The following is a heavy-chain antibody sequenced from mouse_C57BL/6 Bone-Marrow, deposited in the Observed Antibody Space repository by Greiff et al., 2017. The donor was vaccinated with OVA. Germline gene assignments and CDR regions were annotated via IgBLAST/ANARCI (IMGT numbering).Heavy chain of an antibody. Sequence: QVQLQQSGAELVRPGTSVKVSCKASGYAFTNYLIEWVKQRPGQGLEWIGVINPGSGGTNYNEKFKGKATLTADKSSSTAYMQLSSLTSEDSAVYFCARGPRRAMDYWGQGTSVTVSS. CDR1: GYAFTNYL. J-gene: IGHJ4*01. V-gene: IGHV1-54*01. CDR2: INPGSGGT. CDR3: ARGPRRAMDY.